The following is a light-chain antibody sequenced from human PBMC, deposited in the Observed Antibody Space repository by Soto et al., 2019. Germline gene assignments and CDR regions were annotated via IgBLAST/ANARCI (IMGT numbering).Light chain of an antibody. V-gene: IGLV2-23*01. J-gene: IGLJ1*01. Sequence: QSVLTQPASGSGSAGQSITISCTGTSSDVGSYNLVSWYQQHPGKAPKLMIDEGSKRPSGVSNRFSGSKSGNTASLTISGLQAEDEADYYCCSYAGSSTPYVFGTGTKLTVL. CDR2: EGS. CDR1: SSDVGSYNL. CDR3: CSYAGSSTPYV.